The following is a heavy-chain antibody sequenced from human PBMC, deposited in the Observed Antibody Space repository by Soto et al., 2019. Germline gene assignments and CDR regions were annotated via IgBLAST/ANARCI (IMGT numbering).Heavy chain of an antibody. CDR2: INPDNSKT. CDR1: GYTFTRYT. J-gene: IGHJ5*02. D-gene: IGHD2-15*01. CDR3: GRGIATGQLDP. Sequence: ASVKVSCMASGYTFTRYTMNWVRQAPGQRLEWMGWINPDNSKTKSSRKFQYRVIITRDTSARTAYMDLSSLRSEDTAVYYCGRGIATGQLDPWGQGTLVTVSS. V-gene: IGHV1-3*01.